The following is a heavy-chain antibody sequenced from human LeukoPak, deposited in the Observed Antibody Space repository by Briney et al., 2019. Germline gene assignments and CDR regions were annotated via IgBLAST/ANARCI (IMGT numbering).Heavy chain of an antibody. V-gene: IGHV3-30*18. CDR3: AKPNERGYSYGYYDY. J-gene: IGHJ4*02. Sequence: GRSLRLPCAASGFTFSSYGMHWVRQAPGKGLEWVAVISYDGSNKYYADSVKGRFTISKDNSKSTLYLQMNSLRAEDTAVYYCAKPNERGYSYGYYDYWGQGTLVTVSS. CDR1: GFTFSSYG. CDR2: ISYDGSNK. D-gene: IGHD5-18*01.